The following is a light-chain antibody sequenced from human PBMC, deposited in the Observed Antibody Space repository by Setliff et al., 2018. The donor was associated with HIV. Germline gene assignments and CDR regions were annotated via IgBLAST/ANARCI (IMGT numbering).Light chain of an antibody. J-gene: IGLJ1*01. CDR1: SSDVGHYNY. V-gene: IGLV2-14*03. CDR3: SSYTTSSTYV. CDR2: DVS. Sequence: QSAQIQPASVSGSPGQSITISCTGTSSDVGHYNYVSWYQQHPGKAPKFMIYDVSNRPSGISNRFSGSKSGNTASLTISGLQAEDEADYYCSSYTTSSTYVFGTGTKVTVL.